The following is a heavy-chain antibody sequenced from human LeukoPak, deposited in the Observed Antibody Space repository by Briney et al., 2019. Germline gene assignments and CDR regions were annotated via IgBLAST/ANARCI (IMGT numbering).Heavy chain of an antibody. CDR3: YYFDY. V-gene: IGHV4-59*01. J-gene: IGHJ4*02. CDR2: IYYSGST. CDR1: GGSICSYY. D-gene: IGHD3-10*01. Sequence: SETLSLTCTVSGGSICSYYWSWIRQPPGKGLEWIGYIYYSGSTNYNPSLNSRVTISVDTSKNQFSDTAVYYCARQGRGSWGYYFDYWGQGTLVTVSS.